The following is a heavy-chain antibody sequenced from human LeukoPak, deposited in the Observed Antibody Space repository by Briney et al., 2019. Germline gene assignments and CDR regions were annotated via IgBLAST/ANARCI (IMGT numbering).Heavy chain of an antibody. CDR3: AKAYGDYPDYYFDY. CDR1: GFTFSSYA. J-gene: IGHJ4*02. D-gene: IGHD4-17*01. Sequence: GGSLRLSCAASGFTFSSYAMHWVRQAPGKGLEWVAVISYDGSNKYYADSVKGRFTISRDNSKNTLYLQMNSLRAEDTAVYYCAKAYGDYPDYYFDYWGQGTLVTVSS. V-gene: IGHV3-30-3*01. CDR2: ISYDGSNK.